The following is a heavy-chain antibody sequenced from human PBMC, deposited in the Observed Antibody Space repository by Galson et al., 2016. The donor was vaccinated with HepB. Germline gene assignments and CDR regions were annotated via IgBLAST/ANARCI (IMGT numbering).Heavy chain of an antibody. CDR3: ATGIVVAGKYYYYYMDV. J-gene: IGHJ6*03. CDR1: GASVY. V-gene: IGHV4-39*01. Sequence: SETLSLTCTVSGASVYWGWIRQPPGKGLEWIGSIYYTENTYYNPSLKSRVTISVDTSKNQFSLRLNSVTAADTGVYYCATGIVVAGKYYYYYMDVWGKGTTVTVSS. D-gene: IGHD6-19*01. CDR2: IYYTENT.